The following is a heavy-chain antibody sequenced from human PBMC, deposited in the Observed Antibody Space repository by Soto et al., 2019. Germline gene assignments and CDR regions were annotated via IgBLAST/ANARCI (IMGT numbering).Heavy chain of an antibody. V-gene: IGHV3-21*01. CDR1: GFAFTAYS. CDR2: ITSGRTYI. Sequence: GGSLRLSCAASGFAFTAYSMNWVRQAPGKGLEWVSTITSGRTYIYYADSVKGRVTISRDNAKKLLYLQLTTLRAEDTAVYYCARGEYSSAFDYWGQGALVTVPQ. J-gene: IGHJ4*02. CDR3: ARGEYSSAFDY. D-gene: IGHD6-19*01.